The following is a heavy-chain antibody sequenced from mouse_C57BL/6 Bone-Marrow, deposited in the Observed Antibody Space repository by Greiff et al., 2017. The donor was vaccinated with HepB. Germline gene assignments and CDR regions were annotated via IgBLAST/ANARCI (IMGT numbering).Heavy chain of an antibody. Sequence: VQLQQPGAELVKPGASVKMSCKASGYTFTSYWITWVKQRPGQGLEWIGDIYAGSGSTIYNEKFKSKATLTVDTSSSTAYMQLSSLTSEDSAVYYGATLGNYDYWYFDVWGTGTAVTFSS. CDR2: IYAGSGST. D-gene: IGHD2-1*01. V-gene: IGHV1-55*01. CDR1: GYTFTSYW. CDR3: ATLGNYDYWYFDV. J-gene: IGHJ1*03.